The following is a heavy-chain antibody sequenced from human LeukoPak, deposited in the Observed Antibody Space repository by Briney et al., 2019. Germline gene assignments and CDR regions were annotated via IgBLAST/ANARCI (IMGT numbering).Heavy chain of an antibody. J-gene: IGHJ4*02. D-gene: IGHD2-2*02. CDR2: ISAYNGNT. Sequence: GASVTVSCKASGYTFTSYGISWVRQAPGQGLEWMGWISAYNGNTNYAQKLQGRVTMTTDTSTSTAYMELRSLRSDDTAVYYCARDYCSSTSCYNDYWGQGTLVTVSS. CDR1: GYTFTSYG. V-gene: IGHV1-18*01. CDR3: ARDYCSSTSCYNDY.